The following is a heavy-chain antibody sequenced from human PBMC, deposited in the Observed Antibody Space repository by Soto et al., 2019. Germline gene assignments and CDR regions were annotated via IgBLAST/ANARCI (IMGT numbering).Heavy chain of an antibody. CDR2: ISAYNDNT. CDR3: AGEYCSGTSCYGQDV. V-gene: IGHV1-18*04. D-gene: IGHD2-2*01. Sequence: QVQLVQSGGEVKKPGASVKVSCKASGYTFTDYGISWERQAPGQGLEWMGWISAYNDNTKYAQEVQTIVTTTTDTAAGRVYMELRSLRSNDKAVYYCAGEYCSGTSCYGQDVCGQETTVTVSS. J-gene: IGHJ6*02. CDR1: GYTFTDYG.